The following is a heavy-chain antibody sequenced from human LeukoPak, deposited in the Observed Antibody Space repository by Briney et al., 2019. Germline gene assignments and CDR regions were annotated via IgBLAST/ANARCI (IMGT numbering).Heavy chain of an antibody. CDR1: GFTFSSYG. Sequence: GGSLRLSCAASGFTFSSYGMSWVRQAPGKGLEWVSAISGSGGSTYYADSVKGRFTISRDNSKNTLYLQIYSLTPDDTAVYFCSKTSLSDSSGHYYYMDVWGKGTTVTISS. D-gene: IGHD3-3*01. CDR3: SKTSLSDSSGHYYYMDV. V-gene: IGHV3-23*01. J-gene: IGHJ6*03. CDR2: ISGSGGST.